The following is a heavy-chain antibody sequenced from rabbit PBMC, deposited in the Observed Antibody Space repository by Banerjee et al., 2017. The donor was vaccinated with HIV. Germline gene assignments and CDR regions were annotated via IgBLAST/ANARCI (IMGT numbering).Heavy chain of an antibody. CDR1: GIDFSTDCY. D-gene: IGHD2-1*01. Sequence: QQQVEESGGGLVKPGGTLTLTCKASGIDFSTDCYICWVRQAPGKGLEWIACIYSGSSGTTYYASWAKGRFTISKTSSTTVTLQMTSMTGADTATYFCARDGDYHNYGNAYFDLWGPGTLVTVS. CDR2: IYSGSSGTT. CDR3: ARDGDYHNYGNAYFDL. J-gene: IGHJ4*01. V-gene: IGHV1S45*01.